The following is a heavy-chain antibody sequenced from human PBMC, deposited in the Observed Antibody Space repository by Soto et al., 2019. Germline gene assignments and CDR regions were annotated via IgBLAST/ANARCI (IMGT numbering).Heavy chain of an antibody. Sequence: KVSCKASGYTFTSYAMHWVRQAPGQRLEWMGWINAGNGNTKYSQKFQGRVTITRDTSASAAYMELSSLSSEDTAVYYCARAVAVAADFDYWGQGTLVTVSS. D-gene: IGHD6-19*01. V-gene: IGHV1-3*01. J-gene: IGHJ4*02. CDR1: GYTFTSYA. CDR2: INAGNGNT. CDR3: ARAVAVAADFDY.